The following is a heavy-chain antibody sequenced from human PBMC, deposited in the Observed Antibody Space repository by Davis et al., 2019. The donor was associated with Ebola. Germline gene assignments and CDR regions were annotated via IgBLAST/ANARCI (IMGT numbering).Heavy chain of an antibody. D-gene: IGHD3-3*01. J-gene: IGHJ4*02. CDR3: ARTLESLWDYFDY. CDR1: GFTFSSYS. V-gene: IGHV3-48*02. Sequence: PGGSLRLSCAASGFTFSSYSMNWARQAPGKGLEWVSYISSSSSTIYYADSVKGRFTISRDNAKNSLYLQMNSLRDEDTAVYYCARTLESLWDYFDYWGQGTLVTVSS. CDR2: ISSSSSTI.